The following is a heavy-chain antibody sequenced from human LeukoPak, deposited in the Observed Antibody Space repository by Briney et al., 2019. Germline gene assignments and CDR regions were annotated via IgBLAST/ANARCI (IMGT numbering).Heavy chain of an antibody. CDR1: GGPIRINSQY. D-gene: IGHD2/OR15-2a*01. Sequence: SETLSLTCSVSGGPIRINSQYGASSRQSPGKGLEWLGSLYFRGNTYYNPSLKSRVSISVDTSKNQFYLRLNSVTAADTAVYFCARQSSPFYFVDYWGQGIPVTVSS. J-gene: IGHJ4*02. CDR3: ARQSSPFYFVDY. V-gene: IGHV4-39*07. CDR2: LYFRGNT.